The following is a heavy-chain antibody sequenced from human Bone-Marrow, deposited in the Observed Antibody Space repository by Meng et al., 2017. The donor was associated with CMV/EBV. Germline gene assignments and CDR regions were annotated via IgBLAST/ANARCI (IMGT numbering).Heavy chain of an antibody. V-gene: IGHV1-2*02. J-gene: IGHJ5*02. D-gene: IGHD3-3*01. Sequence: VKVSCKASGYTFTGYYMHWVRQAPGQGLEWMGWINPNSGGTNYAQKFQGRVTMTRDTSISTAYMELSRLRSDDTAVYYCAREGTIFGVVPYGGPFDPWGQGTLVTVSS. CDR2: INPNSGGT. CDR1: GYTFTGYY. CDR3: AREGTIFGVVPYGGPFDP.